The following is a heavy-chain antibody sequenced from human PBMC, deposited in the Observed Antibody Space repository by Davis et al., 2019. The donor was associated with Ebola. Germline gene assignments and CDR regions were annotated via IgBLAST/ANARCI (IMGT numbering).Heavy chain of an antibody. J-gene: IGHJ5*02. V-gene: IGHV4-4*07. CDR2: MYSSGST. CDR3: ASDSGRGLRFLS. D-gene: IGHD4-17*01. Sequence: PWGSLRLSCTVSGDSMNNYFWSWTRHSAGNGLEWIGRMYSSGSTNYNPSLKSRVTMSVDTSKNQLSLNLSSVTAAETAVYYCASDSGRGLRFLSWGQGTLVTVSS. CDR1: GDSMNNYF.